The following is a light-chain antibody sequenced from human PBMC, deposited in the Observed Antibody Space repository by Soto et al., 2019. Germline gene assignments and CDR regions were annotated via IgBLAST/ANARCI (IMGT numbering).Light chain of an antibody. CDR3: QQSYSTPYT. CDR2: ASS. Sequence: DIQMTHSPSSLSASVGDRVTITCRASESISTYLNWYQQKPGKPPKLLIYASSSLQSGVPSRFSGSGSGTDFTLTISSLQPEDFAIYSCQQSYSTPYTFGQGTKV. CDR1: ESISTY. J-gene: IGKJ2*01. V-gene: IGKV1-39*01.